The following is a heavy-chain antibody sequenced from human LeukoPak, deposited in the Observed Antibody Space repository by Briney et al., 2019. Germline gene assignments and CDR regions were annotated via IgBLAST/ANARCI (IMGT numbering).Heavy chain of an antibody. CDR2: ISTSSSYI. D-gene: IGHD6-19*01. Sequence: GGSLRLSCAASGFTVSSNYMSWVRQAPGKGLEWVSSISTSSSYIYYADSVKGRFTISRDNAKNSLYLQMNSLRVDDTAVYYCARGASVVAGSDDAFDIWGQGTMVTVSS. J-gene: IGHJ3*02. V-gene: IGHV3-21*01. CDR1: GFTVSSNY. CDR3: ARGASVVAGSDDAFDI.